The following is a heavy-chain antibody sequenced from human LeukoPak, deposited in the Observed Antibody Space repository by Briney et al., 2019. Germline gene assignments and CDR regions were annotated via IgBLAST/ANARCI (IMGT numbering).Heavy chain of an antibody. CDR1: GFTFSSYG. Sequence: GGSLRLSCAASGFTFSSYGMHWVRQAPGRGLEWVAHIWYVGRIKYYAESVKGRFTISTDNSKNTLSLKLNTLSDEDTAVYYCARDGGSSGYHDALDIWGQGTMVTVS. D-gene: IGHD3-22*01. CDR3: ARDGGSSGYHDALDI. J-gene: IGHJ3*02. V-gene: IGHV3-33*01. CDR2: IWYVGRIK.